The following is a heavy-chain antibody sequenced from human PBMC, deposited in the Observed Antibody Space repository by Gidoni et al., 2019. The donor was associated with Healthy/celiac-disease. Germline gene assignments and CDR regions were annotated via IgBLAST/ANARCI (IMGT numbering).Heavy chain of an antibody. V-gene: IGHV4-61*01. Sequence: QVQLQESGPGLVKPSETLSLTCTVSGGSVSSGSYYWSWIRQPPGKGLEWIGYSYYSGSTNYNPSLKSRVTISVDTSKNQFSLKLSSVTAADTAVYYCARADYGDYYYYYGMDVWGQGTTVTVSS. CDR2: SYYSGST. CDR1: GGSVSSGSYY. D-gene: IGHD4-17*01. CDR3: ARADYGDYYYYYGMDV. J-gene: IGHJ6*02.